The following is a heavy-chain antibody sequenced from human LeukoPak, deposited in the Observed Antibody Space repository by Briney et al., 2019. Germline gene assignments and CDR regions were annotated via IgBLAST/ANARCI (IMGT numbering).Heavy chain of an antibody. CDR2: IYYSGST. Sequence: PSETLSLTCTVSGGSISSSSYYWGWIRQPPGKGLEWIGSIYYSGSTYYNPSLKSRVTISVDTSKKQFSLKLSSVTAADTAVYFCAGFFYHPGYYFDFWGQGTLVTVSS. CDR3: AGFFYHPGYYFDF. J-gene: IGHJ4*02. CDR1: GGSISSSSYY. D-gene: IGHD1-14*01. V-gene: IGHV4-39*01.